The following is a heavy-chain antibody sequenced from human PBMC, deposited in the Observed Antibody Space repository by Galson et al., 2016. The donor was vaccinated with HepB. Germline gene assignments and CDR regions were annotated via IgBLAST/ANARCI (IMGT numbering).Heavy chain of an antibody. J-gene: IGHJ4*02. CDR3: ARWSSCVRRVDY. V-gene: IGHV1-8*01. CDR2: MTPNSGNT. Sequence: SVKVSCKASGYSFTAYYDINWVRQAPRQGLEWMGWMTPNSGNTGYAQKFQGRVTMTRDISRSTAYMELSSLRSDDTAVYYCARWSSCVRRVDYWGQGTLVTVSS. D-gene: IGHD3-3*01. CDR1: GYSFTAYYD.